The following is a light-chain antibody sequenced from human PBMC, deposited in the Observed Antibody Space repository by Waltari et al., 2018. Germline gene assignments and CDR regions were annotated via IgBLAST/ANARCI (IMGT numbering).Light chain of an antibody. CDR2: GAS. V-gene: IGKV1-16*02. Sequence: DIQMTQSPSSLSASVGDRVTITCRAVHGISNSLAWFQQKPGKAPKSLIYGASSLQSGVPSKVSGSGSGTDFTLTISSLQPEDFATYYCQQYHSYPLSFGGGTKVEIK. CDR1: HGISNS. J-gene: IGKJ4*01. CDR3: QQYHSYPLS.